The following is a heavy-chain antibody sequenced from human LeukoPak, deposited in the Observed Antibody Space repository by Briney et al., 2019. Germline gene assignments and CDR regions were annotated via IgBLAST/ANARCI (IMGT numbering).Heavy chain of an antibody. Sequence: ASVKVSCKASGYTFTSYYMHWVRQAPGQGLEWMGIINPSGGSTSYAQKLQGRVTMTRDTSTSTVYMELSSLRSEDTAVYYCARAPYNWNDGQYYYYYMDVWGKGTTVTISS. D-gene: IGHD1-20*01. J-gene: IGHJ6*03. CDR1: GYTFTSYY. CDR3: ARAPYNWNDGQYYYYYMDV. V-gene: IGHV1-46*01. CDR2: INPSGGST.